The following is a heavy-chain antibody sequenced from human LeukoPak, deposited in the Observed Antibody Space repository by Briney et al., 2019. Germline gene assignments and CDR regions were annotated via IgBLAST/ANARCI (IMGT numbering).Heavy chain of an antibody. CDR3: ARATKSTYYDFWSGYVEWFDP. Sequence: SETLSLTCTVSGGSTSSYYWSWIRQPPGKGLEWIGYIYYSGSTNYNPSLKSRVTISVDTSKNQFSLKLSSVTAADTAVYYCARATKSTYYDFWSGYVEWFDPWGQGTLVTVSS. CDR2: IYYSGST. V-gene: IGHV4-59*01. D-gene: IGHD3-3*01. CDR1: GGSTSSYY. J-gene: IGHJ5*02.